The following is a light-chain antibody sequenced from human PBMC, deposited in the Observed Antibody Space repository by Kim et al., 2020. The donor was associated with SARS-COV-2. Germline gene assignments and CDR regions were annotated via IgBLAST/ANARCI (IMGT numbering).Light chain of an antibody. J-gene: IGKJ1*01. CDR1: QNIGFY. Sequence: DIQMTQSPSSLSASLGDRVTITCRASQNIGFYLNWFQQKPGKAPKLLIYAASSLQSGVPSRFSGSGSGAEFTLTISSLQPEDFATYYCQQSYSTRRTFGQGTKVDIK. CDR2: AAS. V-gene: IGKV1-39*01. CDR3: QQSYSTRRT.